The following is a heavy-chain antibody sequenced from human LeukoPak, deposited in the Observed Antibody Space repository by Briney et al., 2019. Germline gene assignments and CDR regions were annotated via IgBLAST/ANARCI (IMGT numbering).Heavy chain of an antibody. J-gene: IGHJ6*03. V-gene: IGHV4-59*01. Sequence: PSETLSLTCTVSGGSISSYYWSWIRQPPGKGLEWIGDIYYSGSTNYNPSLKSRVTISVDTSKNQFSLRLSSVTAADTAVYYCARATGSSSWYYYMDVWGKGTTVTVSS. D-gene: IGHD6-13*01. CDR2: IYYSGST. CDR1: GGSISSYY. CDR3: ARATGSSSWYYYMDV.